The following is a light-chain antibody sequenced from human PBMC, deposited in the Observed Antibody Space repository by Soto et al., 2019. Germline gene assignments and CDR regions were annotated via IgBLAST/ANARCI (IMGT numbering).Light chain of an antibody. CDR3: QQYNNWPPWT. J-gene: IGKJ1*01. Sequence: EIVMTQSPATLSVSPGERATLSCRASQSVSSNLAWYQQKPGQAPRLLIYGASTRANGIPARFTGSGSGTAFTLTINSLQSEDFAVYYCQQYNNWPPWTFGQGTKVEIK. CDR1: QSVSSN. CDR2: GAS. V-gene: IGKV3-15*01.